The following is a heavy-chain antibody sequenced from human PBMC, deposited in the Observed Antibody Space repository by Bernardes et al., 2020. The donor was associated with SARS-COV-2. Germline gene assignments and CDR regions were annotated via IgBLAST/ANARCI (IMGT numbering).Heavy chain of an antibody. Sequence: GGSLRLSCAASGFTFDDYAMHWVRQAPGKGLEWVSGISWNSGSIGYADSVKGRFTISRDNAKNSLYLQMNSLRAEDTALYYCATLVGPDYYGSGSLDYWGQGTLVTVSS. J-gene: IGHJ4*02. D-gene: IGHD3-10*01. CDR3: ATLVGPDYYGSGSLDY. V-gene: IGHV3-9*01. CDR2: ISWNSGSI. CDR1: GFTFDDYA.